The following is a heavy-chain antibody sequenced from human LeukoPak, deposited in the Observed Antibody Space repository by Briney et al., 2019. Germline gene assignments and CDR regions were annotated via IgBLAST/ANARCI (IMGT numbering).Heavy chain of an antibody. J-gene: IGHJ4*02. CDR1: GLTFRRWG. D-gene: IGHD4-23*01. CDR3: AKDEDTVVTPTDFDY. Sequence: GGSLRLSCAASGLTFRRWGMHWVRQPPGKGLEWVAVILWDGSNQYYADSVKGRFTISRDNYKNTLYLQMNSLRAEDTAVYYCAKDEDTVVTPTDFDYWGQGTLVTVSS. V-gene: IGHV3-33*06. CDR2: ILWDGSNQ.